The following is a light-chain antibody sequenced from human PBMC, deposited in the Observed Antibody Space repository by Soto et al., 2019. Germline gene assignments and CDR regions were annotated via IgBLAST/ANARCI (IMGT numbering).Light chain of an antibody. V-gene: IGLV1-47*01. J-gene: IGLJ1*01. CDR3: AAWDDRLSAYV. Sequence: QSVLTQPPSASGTPGQRVTISCSGGISNIGGNPVYWHQHLPGTAPKLLVYRNNQRPSGVPDRFSDSKSGTSAFLAISGLRSEDEADYYCAAWDDRLSAYVFGTGTKVTAL. CDR1: ISNIGGNP. CDR2: RNN.